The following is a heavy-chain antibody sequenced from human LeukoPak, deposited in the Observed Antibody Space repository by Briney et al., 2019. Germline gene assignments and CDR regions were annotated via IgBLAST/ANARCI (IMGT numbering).Heavy chain of an antibody. CDR3: ARDFSGGSYYDY. J-gene: IGHJ4*02. D-gene: IGHD1-26*01. CDR1: GFTFSRYG. Sequence: GGSLRLSCAASGFTFSRYGMHWVRQAPGKGLEWVAFIWYDGSNEYYADSVKGRLTISRDNSKNTLYLQMNSLRAEDTAVYYCARDFSGGSYYDYWGQGTLVTVSS. V-gene: IGHV3-33*01. CDR2: IWYDGSNE.